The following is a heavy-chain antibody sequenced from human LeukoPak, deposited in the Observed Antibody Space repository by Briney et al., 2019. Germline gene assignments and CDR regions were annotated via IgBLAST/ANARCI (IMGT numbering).Heavy chain of an antibody. Sequence: SETLSLTCTVSGGSISSYYWSWIRQPPGKGLEWIGYIYYSGSTYYNPSLKSRVTISVDTSKNQFSLKLSSVTAADTAVYYCVRWGLWLLSPRYPDAFDIWGQGTMVTVSS. D-gene: IGHD3-3*01. V-gene: IGHV4-59*08. J-gene: IGHJ3*02. CDR1: GGSISSYY. CDR3: VRWGLWLLSPRYPDAFDI. CDR2: IYYSGST.